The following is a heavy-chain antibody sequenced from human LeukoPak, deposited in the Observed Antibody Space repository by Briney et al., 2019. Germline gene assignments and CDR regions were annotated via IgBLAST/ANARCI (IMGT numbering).Heavy chain of an antibody. Sequence: ASVKVSCEASGYTFTSYGISWVRQAPGQGLEWMGWISAYNGNTNYAQKLQGRVTMTTDTSTSTAYMELRSLRSDDTAVYYCARVLGYCSGGSCYSIDYWGQGTLVTVSS. CDR3: ARVLGYCSGGSCYSIDY. J-gene: IGHJ4*02. CDR1: GYTFTSYG. CDR2: ISAYNGNT. V-gene: IGHV1-18*01. D-gene: IGHD2-15*01.